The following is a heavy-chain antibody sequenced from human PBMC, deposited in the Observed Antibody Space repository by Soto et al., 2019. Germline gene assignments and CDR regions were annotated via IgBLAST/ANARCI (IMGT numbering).Heavy chain of an antibody. CDR3: ARDWASSIAAQDKY. D-gene: IGHD6-6*01. V-gene: IGHV3-21*01. CDR2: VSSSSSYI. Sequence: PGGSLRLSFAASGFTFSSYSMNWVRQSPGKGLEWVSSVSSSSSYIYYADSVKGRFTISRDNAKNSLYLQMNSLRAEDTAVYYCARDWASSIAAQDKYWGQGTLVTSPQ. CDR1: GFTFSSYS. J-gene: IGHJ4*02.